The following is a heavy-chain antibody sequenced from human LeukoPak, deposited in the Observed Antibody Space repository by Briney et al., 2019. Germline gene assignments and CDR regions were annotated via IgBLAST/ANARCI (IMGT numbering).Heavy chain of an antibody. V-gene: IGHV3-74*01. D-gene: IGHD2-21*01. CDR1: GFAFSTYT. J-gene: IGHJ4*02. Sequence: GGSLRLSCAASGFAFSTYTIHWVRQVPGKGLMWVSRINNDGRSTTYADSVKGRFTISRDNAKDTLYLQMNSLRPEDTAVYYCAGLPYPGVLDYWGQGTLVTVSS. CDR2: INNDGRST. CDR3: AGLPYPGVLDY.